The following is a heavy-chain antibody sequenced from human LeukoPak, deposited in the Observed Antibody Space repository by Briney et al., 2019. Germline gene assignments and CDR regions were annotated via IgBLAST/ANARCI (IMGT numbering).Heavy chain of an antibody. Sequence: GASVKVSCKASGYTFTSYYMHWVRQAPGQGLEWMGWINTYNGNTNYAQKLQGRVTITTDTSTGTAYMELRSLRSDDTAVFYCARDLVDGVGAPGAYWGQGALVTVSS. CDR3: ARDLVDGVGAPGAY. J-gene: IGHJ4*02. D-gene: IGHD1-26*01. CDR1: GYTFTSYY. V-gene: IGHV1-18*04. CDR2: INTYNGNT.